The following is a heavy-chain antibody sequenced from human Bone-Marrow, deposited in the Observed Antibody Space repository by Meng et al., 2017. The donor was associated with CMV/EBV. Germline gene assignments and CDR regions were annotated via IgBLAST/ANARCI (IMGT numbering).Heavy chain of an antibody. CDR3: AKDGQRFLEWSYGMDV. Sequence: GESLKISCVASGFTFSSYSMNWVRQTPGKGLEWVSYISSSSSTKNYADSVKGRFTISRDNSKNSLYLQMNSLRAEDTALYYCAKDGQRFLEWSYGMDVWGQGTTVTVSS. CDR1: GFTFSSYS. CDR2: ISSSSSTK. J-gene: IGHJ6*02. D-gene: IGHD3-3*01. V-gene: IGHV3-48*04.